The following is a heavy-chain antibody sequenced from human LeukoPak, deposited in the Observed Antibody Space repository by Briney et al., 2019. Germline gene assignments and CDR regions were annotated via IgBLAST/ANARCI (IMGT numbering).Heavy chain of an antibody. D-gene: IGHD3-3*01. V-gene: IGHV5-51*01. J-gene: IGHJ5*02. CDR2: IYPGDSDT. CDR3: ARHVSDYDFWSGYYRGNWFDP. Sequence: GESLKISCKGSGYSFTDYWIGWVRQMPGKGLEWMGIIYPGDSDTRYSPSFQGQVTISADKSISTAYLQWSSLKASDTAMYYCARHVSDYDFWSGYYRGNWFDPWGQGTLVTVSS. CDR1: GYSFTDYW.